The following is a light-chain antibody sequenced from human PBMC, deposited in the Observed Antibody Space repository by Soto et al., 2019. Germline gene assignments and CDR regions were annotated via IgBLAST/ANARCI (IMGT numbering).Light chain of an antibody. J-gene: IGKJ4*01. CDR3: QQYASSPPLT. V-gene: IGKV3-20*01. Sequence: EIVLTQSPGTLSLSPGERATISCRASQSVSSTYLAWYQQKPGQAPRLLIYGASSRAPGIPDRFSGSGSGTDFTLTISRLEPEDFAVYYCQQYASSPPLTFGGGTKVDI. CDR2: GAS. CDR1: QSVSSTY.